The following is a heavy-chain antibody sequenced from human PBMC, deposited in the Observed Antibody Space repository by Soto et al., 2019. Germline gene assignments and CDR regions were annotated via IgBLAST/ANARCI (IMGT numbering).Heavy chain of an antibody. CDR2: IIPIFGTA. V-gene: IGHV1-69*13. CDR1: GGTLSSYA. Sequence: SVKVSSKASGGTLSSYAISWVRQAPGQGLEWMGGIIPIFGTANYAQKFQGRVTITADESTSTAYMELSSLRSEDTAVYYCASGMVRGVPTYWGQGTLVTVSS. J-gene: IGHJ4*02. D-gene: IGHD3-10*01. CDR3: ASGMVRGVPTY.